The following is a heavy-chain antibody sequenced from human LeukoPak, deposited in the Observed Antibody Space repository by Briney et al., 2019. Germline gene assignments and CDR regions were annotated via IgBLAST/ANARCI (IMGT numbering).Heavy chain of an antibody. D-gene: IGHD3-16*02. CDR2: IYTSGST. Sequence: SETLSLTCTVSGGSISSGSYYWSWIRQPAGKGLEWIGRIYTSGSTNYNPSLKSRVTISVDTSKNQFSLKLSSVTAADTAVYYCARGRYLRWFDPWGQGTLVTVSS. V-gene: IGHV4-61*02. CDR1: GGSISSGSYY. J-gene: IGHJ5*02. CDR3: ARGRYLRWFDP.